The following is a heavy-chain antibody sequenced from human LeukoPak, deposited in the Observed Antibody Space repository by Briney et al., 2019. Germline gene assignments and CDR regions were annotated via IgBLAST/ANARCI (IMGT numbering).Heavy chain of an antibody. V-gene: IGHV3-23*01. CDR3: ANCMDNDWYFDL. D-gene: IGHD2-2*03. Sequence: GSLRLSCAASGFTFSSYAMSWVRQAPGKGLEWVSAMSGSGGSTYYADSVKGRFTISRDNSKLTLYLQMNSLRAEDTAVYYCANCMDNDWYFDLWGRGTLVTVSS. CDR1: GFTFSSYA. CDR2: MSGSGGST. J-gene: IGHJ2*01.